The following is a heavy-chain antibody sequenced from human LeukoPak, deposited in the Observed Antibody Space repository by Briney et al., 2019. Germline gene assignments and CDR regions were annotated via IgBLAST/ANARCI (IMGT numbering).Heavy chain of an antibody. Sequence: GGSLRLSCVASGFTFSSYAIHWVRQAPGKGLEWVAMISYDGSEKYYADFVKGRLSISRDNSKNTLYLAMDSLRAEDTALYYCARDLGEDTTAWGQGTLVTVSS. CDR3: ARDLGEDTTA. CDR1: GFTFSSYA. V-gene: IGHV3-30*04. D-gene: IGHD4-17*01. J-gene: IGHJ5*02. CDR2: ISYDGSEK.